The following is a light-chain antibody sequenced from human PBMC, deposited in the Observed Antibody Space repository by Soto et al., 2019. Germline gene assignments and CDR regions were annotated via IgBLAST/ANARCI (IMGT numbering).Light chain of an antibody. CDR2: GAS. CDR3: QQRGKWPST. J-gene: IGKJ2*02. Sequence: TQSPATLSVSPGERVTFSCRASESISTNLAWYQQKPGQAPRLLIYGASTRDTHIPDRFSGAGSETEFTLSVSSLQSEDFAIYYCQQRGKWPSTFGPGTKVEMK. V-gene: IGKV3-15*01. CDR1: ESISTN.